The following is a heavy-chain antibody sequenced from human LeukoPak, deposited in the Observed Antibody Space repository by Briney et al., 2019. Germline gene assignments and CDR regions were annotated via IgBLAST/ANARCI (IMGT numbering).Heavy chain of an antibody. Sequence: PGGSLRLSCAASGFTFSSHWMHWVRQAPGKGLVWLSRINSDGSITTYADSVKGRFTISRDNAKNPLYLQMNGLRAEDTALYYCARGGGYSYGPGDYWGQGTLVTVSS. CDR2: INSDGSIT. V-gene: IGHV3-74*01. CDR3: ARGGGYSYGPGDY. CDR1: GFTFSSHW. D-gene: IGHD5-18*01. J-gene: IGHJ4*02.